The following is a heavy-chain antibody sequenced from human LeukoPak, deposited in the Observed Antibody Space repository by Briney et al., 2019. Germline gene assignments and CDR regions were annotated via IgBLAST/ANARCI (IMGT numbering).Heavy chain of an antibody. CDR2: IKGDGSEK. D-gene: IGHD3-10*01. J-gene: IGHJ4*02. CDR1: GFTFSSYW. CDR3: ARHGNYNFDY. Sequence: GESLRLSCAASGFTFSSYWMSWVRQAPGKGLEWVANIKGDGSEKYYVDSVKGRFTISRDNAKNSLYLQMNSLRAEDTALYYCARHGNYNFDYWGQGTLVTVSS. V-gene: IGHV3-7*05.